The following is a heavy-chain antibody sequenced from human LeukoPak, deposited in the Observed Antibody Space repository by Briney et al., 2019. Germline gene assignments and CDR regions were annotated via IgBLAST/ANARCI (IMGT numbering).Heavy chain of an antibody. CDR3: ARGYCSSTRCYNDFDY. CDR1: GGTFSSYS. CDR2: IIPVLGIP. D-gene: IGHD2-2*02. Sequence: GASVKVSCKASGGTFSSYSISWARQAPGQGLEWMGRIIPVLGIPNHAQRFQGRVTITADRSTSTAYMELSSLRSEDTAVYYCARGYCSSTRCYNDFDYWGQGTLVTVSS. J-gene: IGHJ4*02. V-gene: IGHV1-69*04.